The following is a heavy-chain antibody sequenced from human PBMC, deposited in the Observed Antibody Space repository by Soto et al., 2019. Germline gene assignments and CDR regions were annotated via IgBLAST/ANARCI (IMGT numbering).Heavy chain of an antibody. CDR1: GYTFTSYA. Sequence: ASVKVSCKASGYTFTSYAMHWVRQAPGQRLEWMGWINAGNGNTKYSQKFQGRVTITRDTSASTAYMELSSLRSEDTAVYYCARGGGYCSSTICYGSGYYYYGMDGRAQRTTVTGSS. CDR3: ARGGGYCSSTICYGSGYYYYGMDG. V-gene: IGHV1-3*01. CDR2: INAGNGNT. D-gene: IGHD2-2*01. J-gene: IGHJ6*02.